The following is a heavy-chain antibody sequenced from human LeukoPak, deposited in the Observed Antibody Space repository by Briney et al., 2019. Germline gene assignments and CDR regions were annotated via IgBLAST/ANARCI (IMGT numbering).Heavy chain of an antibody. Sequence: GASVKVSCKASGYTFTSSYMHWVRQAPGQGLEWMGISNPSGGSTSYAQKFQGRVTMTRDMYTSTVYMELSSLRSEDTAVYYCARTTYYYDSSGHDAFDIRGQGTMVTVSS. CDR1: GYTFTSSY. CDR3: ARTTYYYDSSGHDAFDI. J-gene: IGHJ3*02. CDR2: SNPSGGST. D-gene: IGHD3-22*01. V-gene: IGHV1-46*01.